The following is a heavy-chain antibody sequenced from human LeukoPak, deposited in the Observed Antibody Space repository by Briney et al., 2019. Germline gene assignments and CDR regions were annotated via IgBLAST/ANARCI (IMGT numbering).Heavy chain of an antibody. CDR1: GFTFSNYA. CDR3: ARDDNWNDGRGLDD. Sequence: GGSLRLSCAASGFTFSNYAMSWVRQAPGKGLEWVSTISGSGGSTYFADSVKGRFTISRDNSKNTLYLQMNSLRAEDTAVYYCARDDNWNDGRGLDDWGQGTLVAVSS. V-gene: IGHV3-23*01. CDR2: ISGSGGST. J-gene: IGHJ4*02. D-gene: IGHD1-1*01.